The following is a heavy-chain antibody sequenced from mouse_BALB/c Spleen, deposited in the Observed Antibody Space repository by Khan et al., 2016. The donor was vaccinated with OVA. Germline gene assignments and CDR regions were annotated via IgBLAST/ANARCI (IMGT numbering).Heavy chain of an antibody. J-gene: IGHJ3*01. CDR2: IWSAGST. Sequence: QVQLKQSGPGLVQPLQSLSITCTVSGFSLTNYSVHWVRQSPGKGLEWLGVIWSAGSTDYNAAFISSLTISKDNSRSQVFFKMNSLPPNDTAIYYGARRGDDYGRGALFAYWGQGTLVTVSA. CDR1: GFSLTNYS. V-gene: IGHV2-2*02. D-gene: IGHD2-4*01. CDR3: ARRGDDYGRGALFAY.